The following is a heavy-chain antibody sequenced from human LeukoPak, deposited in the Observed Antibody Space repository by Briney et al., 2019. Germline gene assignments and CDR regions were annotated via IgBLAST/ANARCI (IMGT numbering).Heavy chain of an antibody. CDR2: ISGSSSTT. CDR1: GFTFGSYN. V-gene: IGHV3-48*04. CDR3: ARDMRGDGFDI. Sequence: GGSLRLSCAASGFTFGSYNMNWVRQAPGKGLEWISRISGSSSTTYYANSVKGRFTISRDNAKKSLFLQMNSLRAEDTAVYYCARDMRGDGFDIWGRGTMVTVSS. D-gene: IGHD2-2*01. J-gene: IGHJ3*02.